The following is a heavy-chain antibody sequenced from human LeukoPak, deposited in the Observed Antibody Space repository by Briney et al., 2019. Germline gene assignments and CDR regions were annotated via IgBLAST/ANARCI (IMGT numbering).Heavy chain of an antibody. CDR1: GYTFTSYG. D-gene: IGHD3-10*01. V-gene: IGHV1-18*01. CDR2: ISVYNGYT. J-gene: IGHJ5*02. Sequence: GASVKVSCKASGYTFTSYGISWVRQAPGQGLEWMGWISVYNGYTHYAQKVQDRATMTTDTSTNTAYMELRSLRTDDTAVYYCARNLSAAGGVDPWGQGTLVTVSS. CDR3: ARNLSAAGGVDP.